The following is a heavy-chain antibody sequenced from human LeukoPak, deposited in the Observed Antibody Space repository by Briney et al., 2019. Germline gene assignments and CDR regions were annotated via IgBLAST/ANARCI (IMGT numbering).Heavy chain of an antibody. CDR2: IWYDGSYK. Sequence: GGSLRLSCAASGFTFSTYGIHWVRQAPGKGLEWVALIWYDGSYKYYADSVKGRFTISRDNSKNTLYLQMNSLRAEDTAVYYCARQYDYDFWSGYNPWGQGTLVTVSS. D-gene: IGHD3-3*01. J-gene: IGHJ5*02. CDR1: GFTFSTYG. CDR3: ARQYDYDFWSGYNP. V-gene: IGHV3-33*01.